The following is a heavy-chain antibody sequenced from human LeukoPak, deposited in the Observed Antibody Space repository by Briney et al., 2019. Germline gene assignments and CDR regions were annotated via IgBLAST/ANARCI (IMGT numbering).Heavy chain of an antibody. CDR2: IKQDGSEK. D-gene: IGHD5-18*01. J-gene: IGHJ6*03. CDR1: GFTFSKYW. Sequence: PGGSLRLSCAASGFTFSKYWLHWLRQAPGKGLEWVANIKQDGSEKYYVDSVKGRFTISRDNAKNSLFLQMNSLRAEDTALYYCTKLQGYTAMAYCYMDVWGKGTTVTVSS. CDR3: TKLQGYTAMAYCYMDV. V-gene: IGHV3-7*03.